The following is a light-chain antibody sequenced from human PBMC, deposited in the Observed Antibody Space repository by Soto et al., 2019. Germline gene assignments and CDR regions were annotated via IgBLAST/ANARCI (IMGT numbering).Light chain of an antibody. CDR3: QQYGSSPPIT. CDR1: QSLNSNY. Sequence: EIVMTQSPATLSVSPGERATLSCRASQSLNSNYLAWYQQKPDQAPRLLIYGASSRATGIPDRFSGSGSGTDFTLTISRLEPEDFAVYYCQQYGSSPPITFGQGTRLEIK. J-gene: IGKJ5*01. CDR2: GAS. V-gene: IGKV3-20*01.